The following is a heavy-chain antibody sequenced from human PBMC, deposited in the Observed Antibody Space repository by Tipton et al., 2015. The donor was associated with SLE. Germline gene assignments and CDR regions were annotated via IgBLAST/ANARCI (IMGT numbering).Heavy chain of an antibody. CDR3: AKQFVDV. J-gene: IGHJ3*01. CDR2: IGSSGGST. CDR1: AFTFSSYW. D-gene: IGHD5-24*01. Sequence: SLRLSCLDSAFTFSSYWMTWVRQAPGKGLEWVSSIGSSGGSTYYADSVRGRFTISRDNSKSTLYLQMSSLRAEDTAVYYCAKQFVDVWGQGTMVIVSS. V-gene: IGHV3-23*01.